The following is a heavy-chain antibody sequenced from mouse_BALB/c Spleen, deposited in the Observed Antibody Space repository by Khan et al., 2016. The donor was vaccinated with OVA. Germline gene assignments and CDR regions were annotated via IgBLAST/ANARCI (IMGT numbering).Heavy chain of an antibody. Sequence: VQLQQSGPELVKPGASVKISCKASGYTFTSYYINWVKQRPGQGLEWIGWIYPGNVNTKYNEKFKGKATLTADKSSSTAYLQLSSLTSEDSAVYFWAREGYYGNYRAWFAYWGQGTLVTVSA. CDR3: AREGYYGNYRAWFAY. CDR2: IYPGNVNT. J-gene: IGHJ3*01. D-gene: IGHD2-1*01. V-gene: IGHV1S56*01. CDR1: GYTFTSYY.